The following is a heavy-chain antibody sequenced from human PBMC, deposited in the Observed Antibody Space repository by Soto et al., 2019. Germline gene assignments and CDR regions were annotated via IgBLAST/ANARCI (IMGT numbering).Heavy chain of an antibody. V-gene: IGHV1-69*15. J-gene: IGHJ3*01. CDR2: ILPFFGTA. D-gene: IGHD2-8*01. Sequence: QVQLVQSGAEVKKPGSSVKVSCQASGGSFRRESINWVRQAPGQGPEWMGNILPFFGTADYAQKFQGRVTLTADVSTTTVYMELSSLRFEDTAVYYCARGHEFGVNSDAFDVWGQGTMVIVSS. CDR1: GGSFRRES. CDR3: ARGHEFGVNSDAFDV.